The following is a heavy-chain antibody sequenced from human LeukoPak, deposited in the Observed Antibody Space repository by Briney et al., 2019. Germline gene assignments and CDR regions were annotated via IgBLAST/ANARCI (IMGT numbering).Heavy chain of an antibody. CDR1: GFAFSNSA. V-gene: IGHV3-23*01. J-gene: IGHJ4*02. CDR2: ITDSGRTT. D-gene: IGHD2-21*02. Sequence: PGGSLRLSCAATGFAFSNSALTWVRQAPGRGLEWVSSITDSGRTTLYANSVKGRFTISRDNSKNTLYPQMNSLRVEDTAVYYCAREGAGCGRDCYGFFDYWGQGSLVTVSS. CDR3: AREGAGCGRDCYGFFDY.